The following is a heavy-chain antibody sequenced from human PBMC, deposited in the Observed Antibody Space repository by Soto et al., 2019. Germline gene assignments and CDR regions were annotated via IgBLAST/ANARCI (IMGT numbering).Heavy chain of an antibody. J-gene: IGHJ3*02. Sequence: QVQLMESGGGVVQPGRSLRLSCAASGFTFSSSDIHWVRQAPGKGPEWVAHISIDKYRQYYADPVKDPFTGSKDNSKNTVSLKMTSLRHDDTPLYYCVRGPTSWAFDIWGHGTMVTVSS. CDR3: VRGPTSWAFDI. V-gene: IGHV3-30*03. CDR2: ISIDKYRQ. CDR1: GFTFSSSD.